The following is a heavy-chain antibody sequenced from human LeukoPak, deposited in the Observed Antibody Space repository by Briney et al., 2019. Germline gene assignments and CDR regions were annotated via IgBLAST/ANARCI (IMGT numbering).Heavy chain of an antibody. CDR1: GFTFSSYS. CDR3: ASVIFDY. V-gene: IGHV3-21*01. CDR2: VSSRGNYM. Sequence: PGGSLRLSCVASGFTFSSYSMNLVRQAPGEGLEWGSSVSSRGNYMSYADSVKGRFTISRDNAKNSLYLQMNSLRAEDTAVYYCASVIFDYWGHGTLVTVSS. J-gene: IGHJ4*01.